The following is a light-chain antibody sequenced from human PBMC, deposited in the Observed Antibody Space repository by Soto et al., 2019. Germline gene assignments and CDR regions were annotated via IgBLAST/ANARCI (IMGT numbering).Light chain of an antibody. CDR2: AAS. V-gene: IGKV3-20*01. CDR3: QHYGSPGT. Sequence: EIVLTPSPATLSLSPGERATLSCRASQSISIYLAWYQQKPGQAPRLLIYAASNRATGIPDRFSGSGSGTDSTPTISRLAPDDVALYYCQHYGSPGTFGQGTKVDIK. J-gene: IGKJ1*01. CDR1: QSISIY.